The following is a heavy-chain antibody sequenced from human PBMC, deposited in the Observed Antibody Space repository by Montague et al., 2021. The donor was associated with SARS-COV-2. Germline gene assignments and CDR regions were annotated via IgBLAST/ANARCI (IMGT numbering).Heavy chain of an antibody. Sequence: TRSLTCTVSGGSISSGGYYWGWIRQHPGKGMEWIGYIYYSGSTYYNPSLKSRVTLSVDTSKNQFSLKLSSVTAADTAVYYCARAKGFLVLMVYVMGAFDIWGQGTMVTVSS. J-gene: IGHJ3*02. CDR2: IYYSGST. CDR1: GGSISSGGYY. V-gene: IGHV4-31*03. D-gene: IGHD2-8*01. CDR3: ARAKGFLVLMVYVMGAFDI.